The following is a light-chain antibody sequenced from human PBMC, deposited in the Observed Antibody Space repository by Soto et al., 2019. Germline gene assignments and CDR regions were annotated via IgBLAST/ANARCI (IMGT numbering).Light chain of an antibody. V-gene: IGKV3-11*01. CDR2: DAY. CDR1: QSFLGL. J-gene: IGKJ1*01. CDR3: QRRSNWPTWT. Sequence: EVVLTQSPVTLSLSPGERATLSCRASQSFLGLLAWYQQKPGQAPRLLIYDAYNRATGIPPRFSGSGSGTDFTLTISSLEPEDFAVYYCQRRSNWPTWTFGQGTKVDIK.